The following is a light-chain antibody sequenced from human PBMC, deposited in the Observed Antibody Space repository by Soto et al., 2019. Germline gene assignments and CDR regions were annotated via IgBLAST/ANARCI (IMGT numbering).Light chain of an antibody. CDR2: GAY. J-gene: IGKJ1*01. CDR1: QSVSSSY. V-gene: IGKV3D-7*01. CDR3: QQDDGVSWT. Sequence: EVTPTLTCIHSQSVSSSYLAGYPQNPGLAPRLSLYGAYKRATGIPARFSGRGSGTEFTLTISSLQPDDFASYYCQQDDGVSWTFGQGTKVDIK.